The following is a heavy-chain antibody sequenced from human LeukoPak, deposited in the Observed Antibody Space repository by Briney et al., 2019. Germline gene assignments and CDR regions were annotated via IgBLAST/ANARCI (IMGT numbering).Heavy chain of an antibody. V-gene: IGHV1-69*04. Sequence: SVKVSCKASGYTFTSYDINWVRQAPGQGLEWMGRIIPMLGTVNYAQKFQGRVTIIADKFTSTAYMEVSSLRSEDTAVYYCARDQKVGATPYFGMDVWGQGTTVTVSS. CDR2: IIPMLGTV. D-gene: IGHD1-26*01. CDR3: ARDQKVGATPYFGMDV. J-gene: IGHJ6*02. CDR1: GYTFTSYD.